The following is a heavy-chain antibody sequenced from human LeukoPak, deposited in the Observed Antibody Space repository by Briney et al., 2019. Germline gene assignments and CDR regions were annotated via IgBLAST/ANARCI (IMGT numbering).Heavy chain of an antibody. CDR2: ISGSGDSP. V-gene: IGHV3-23*01. CDR3: AKDRLGAMMYFDF. J-gene: IGHJ4*02. D-gene: IGHD1-26*01. Sequence: GGSLRLSCAASGFTFTSYGMSWVRQAPGKGLEWVPTISGSGDSPYYADSVKGRFTISRDNSKNTLYLQMNSLRAEDTAVYYCAKDRLGAMMYFDFWGEGTLVTVSS. CDR1: GFTFTSYG.